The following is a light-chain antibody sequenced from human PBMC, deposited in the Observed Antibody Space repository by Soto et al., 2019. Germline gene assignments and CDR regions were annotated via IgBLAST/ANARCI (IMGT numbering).Light chain of an antibody. CDR1: QSISSY. Sequence: DIQMTQSPSSLSASVGDRVTITCRASQSISSYLNWYQQKPGKAPKILIYAASSLQSGVPSRFSGSGSGTDFTLTISSLQPEDFATYYCQQSYSNPLTFGQGTKVDIK. V-gene: IGKV1-39*01. CDR3: QQSYSNPLT. J-gene: IGKJ1*01. CDR2: AAS.